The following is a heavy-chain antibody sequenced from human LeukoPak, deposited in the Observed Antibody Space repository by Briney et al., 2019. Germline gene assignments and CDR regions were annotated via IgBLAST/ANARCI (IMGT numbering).Heavy chain of an antibody. D-gene: IGHD3-3*01. CDR2: ISVIVGST. J-gene: IGHJ4*02. CDR3: AKDPVLRVLEWKSTYFDY. V-gene: IGHV3-23*01. CDR1: ASSVIIDA. Sequence: PGPSLRLSCAPSASSVIIDAMSWVRHAPGEGLEWVSAISVIVGSTYYTHSVKGPSTISRTHSNNTLYLQITSLRAKNTAVNYCAKDPVLRVLEWKSTYFDYWGQGTLVTVSS.